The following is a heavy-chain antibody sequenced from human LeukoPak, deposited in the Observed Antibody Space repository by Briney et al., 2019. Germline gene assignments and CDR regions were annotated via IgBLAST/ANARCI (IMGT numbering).Heavy chain of an antibody. V-gene: IGHV3-11*03. CDR3: AKFRGSEKTAIDC. CDR2: ISSTSSFT. J-gene: IGHJ4*02. D-gene: IGHD6-25*01. Sequence: PGGSLRLSCAASGFAFSDYYMSWIRQAPGKGLECLSHISSTSSFTNYADSVKGRFTISRDNSKNTVDVQLNSLRAEDTAVYYCAKFRGSEKTAIDCWGQGTLVTVSS. CDR1: GFAFSDYY.